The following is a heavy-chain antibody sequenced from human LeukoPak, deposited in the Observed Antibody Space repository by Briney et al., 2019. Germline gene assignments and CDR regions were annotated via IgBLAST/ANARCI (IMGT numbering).Heavy chain of an antibody. D-gene: IGHD6-6*01. Sequence: GGSLRLSCAASGFTFSSYSMNWVRQAPGKGLEWVSYISSSSSTIYYADSVKGRFTISRDNSKNTLYPQMNSLRAEDTAVYSCARDSGSYSFDYWGQGTLVTVSS. CDR3: ARDSGSYSFDY. V-gene: IGHV3-48*01. CDR1: GFTFSSYS. CDR2: ISSSSSTI. J-gene: IGHJ4*02.